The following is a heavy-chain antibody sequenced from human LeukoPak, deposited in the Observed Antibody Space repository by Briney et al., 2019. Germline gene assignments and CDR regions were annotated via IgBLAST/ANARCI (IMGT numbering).Heavy chain of an antibody. J-gene: IGHJ3*02. CDR1: GFTFSNAW. D-gene: IGHD1-14*01. CDR2: IYTGGST. Sequence: PGGSLRLSCAASGFTFSNAWMSWVRQAPGKGLEWVSVIYTGGSTHYPDSVMGRFTISRDDSKNTVSLQMNSLRAEDTAVYYCARNLGTLATGGVALDIWGQGTMVTVAS. CDR3: ARNLGTLATGGVALDI. V-gene: IGHV3-66*01.